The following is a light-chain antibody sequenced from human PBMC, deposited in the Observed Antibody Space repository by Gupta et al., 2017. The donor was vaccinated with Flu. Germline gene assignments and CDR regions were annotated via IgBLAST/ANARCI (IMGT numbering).Light chain of an antibody. V-gene: IGLV3-21*02. CDR2: DDD. CDR3: QVWDSNSGRV. J-gene: IGLJ3*02. Sequence: SFVLTQARSVSVGRGQTDRITCGGSDIGRKSVHWYPRRPGQAPLLVVDDDDDRPSGIPERISGSTSRNTATLTLSRFEAGDAADYYCQVWDSNSGRVFGGGTKLTVL. CDR1: DIGRKS.